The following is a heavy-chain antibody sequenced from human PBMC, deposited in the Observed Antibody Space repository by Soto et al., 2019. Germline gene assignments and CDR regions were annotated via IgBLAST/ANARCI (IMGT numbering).Heavy chain of an antibody. CDR1: VFTFSSYW. CDR3: ARSRHCSGSYYQGAWFDP. J-gene: IGHJ5*02. CDR2: IKQDGSEK. V-gene: IGHV3-7*01. Sequence: EVQLVESGGGLVQPGGSLRLYCAASVFTFSSYWMSWVSQAPGRGLEWVANIKQDGSEKYYVDSVKGRFTISRDNAKNSLYLQMNSLRDEDTAVYYCARSRHCSGSYYQGAWFDPWGQGTLVTVSS. D-gene: IGHD3-10*02.